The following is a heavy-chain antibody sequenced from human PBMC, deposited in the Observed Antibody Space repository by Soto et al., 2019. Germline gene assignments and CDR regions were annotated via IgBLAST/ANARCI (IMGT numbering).Heavy chain of an antibody. J-gene: IGHJ4*02. CDR3: ARDFVGAMDY. CDR1: GFTFSSYA. D-gene: IGHD1-26*01. Sequence: LGGSLRLSCAASGFTFSSYAMHWVRQAPGKGLEWVAVISYDGSNKYYADSVKGRFTISRDNSKNTLYLQMNSLRAEDTAVYYCARDFVGAMDYWGQGTLVTSPQ. V-gene: IGHV3-30-3*01. CDR2: ISYDGSNK.